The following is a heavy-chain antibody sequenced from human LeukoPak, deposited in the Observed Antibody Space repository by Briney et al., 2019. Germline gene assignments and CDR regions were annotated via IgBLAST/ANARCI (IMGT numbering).Heavy chain of an antibody. D-gene: IGHD3-10*01. CDR1: GFTFTTYA. J-gene: IGHJ4*02. Sequence: GGSLRLSCAASGFTFTTYAMHWVRQAPGKGLEYVSAISSSGGSTFYANSVKGRFTISRDTSKNTLSLQMNSLRVEDTAVYYCAREKGRGVISPYYDYWGQGTLVTVS. V-gene: IGHV3-64*01. CDR2: ISSSGGST. CDR3: AREKGRGVISPYYDY.